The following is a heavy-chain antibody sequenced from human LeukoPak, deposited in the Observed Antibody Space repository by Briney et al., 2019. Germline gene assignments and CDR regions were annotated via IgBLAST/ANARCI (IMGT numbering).Heavy chain of an antibody. CDR1: GFTFSSYS. J-gene: IGHJ6*02. D-gene: IGHD2-15*01. V-gene: IGHV3-49*04. CDR3: TRDCSGGSCYSAYYYYGMDV. CDR2: IRSKAYGGTT. Sequence: GGSLRLSCAASGFTFSSYSMNWVRQAPGKGLEWVGFIRSKAYGGTTEYAASVKGRFTISRDDSKSIAYLQMNSLKTEDTAVYYCTRDCSGGSCYSAYYYYGMDVWGQGTTVTVSS.